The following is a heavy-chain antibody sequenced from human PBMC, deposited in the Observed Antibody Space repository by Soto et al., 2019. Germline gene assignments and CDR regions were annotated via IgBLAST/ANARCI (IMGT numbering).Heavy chain of an antibody. CDR2: ISYDGSNK. CDR1: GFTFSSYA. J-gene: IGHJ4*02. CDR3: ATDFGLEYYFDE. V-gene: IGHV3-30-3*01. D-gene: IGHD3-10*01. Sequence: GGSLRLSCAASGFTFSSYAMHWFRQAPGKGLEWVAVISYDGSNKYYADSVKGRFTISRDNSKNTLYLQMNSLRAEDTAVYYCATDFGLEYYFDEWGQGT.